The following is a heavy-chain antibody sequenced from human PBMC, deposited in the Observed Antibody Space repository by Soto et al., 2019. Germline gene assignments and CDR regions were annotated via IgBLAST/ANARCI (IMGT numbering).Heavy chain of an antibody. V-gene: IGHV3-23*01. Sequence: PGGSLRLSCAASGFTFSSYAMSWVRQAPGKGLEWVSAISGSGGSTYYADSVKGRFTISRDNSKNTLYLQMNSLRAEDTAVYYCAKVGHMGVVVTYFDYWGQGTLVTVSS. J-gene: IGHJ4*02. CDR1: GFTFSSYA. CDR3: AKVGHMGVVVTYFDY. D-gene: IGHD3-22*01. CDR2: ISGSGGST.